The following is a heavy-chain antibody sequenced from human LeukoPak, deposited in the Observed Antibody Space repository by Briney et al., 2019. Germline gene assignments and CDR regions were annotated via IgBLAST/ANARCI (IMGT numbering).Heavy chain of an antibody. CDR3: ARDDYYYDSSGYYLDY. D-gene: IGHD3-22*01. CDR1: GGTFSSYA. J-gene: IGHJ4*02. Sequence: ASVTVSCKASGGTFSSYAISWVRQAPGQGLEWMGGIIPIFGTANYAQKFQGRVTITTDESTSTAYMELSSLRSEDTAVYYCARDDYYYDSSGYYLDYWGQGTLVTVSS. V-gene: IGHV1-69*05. CDR2: IIPIFGTA.